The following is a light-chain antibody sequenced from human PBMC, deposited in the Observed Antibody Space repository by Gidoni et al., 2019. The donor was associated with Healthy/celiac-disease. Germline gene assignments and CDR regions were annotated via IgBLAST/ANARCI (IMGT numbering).Light chain of an antibody. Sequence: EIFFTKSPGTLSLSPGERATLSCRASQSVSSSYLAWYQQKPGQAPRLLIYGASSRATGIPDRFSGSGSGTDFTLTISRLEPEDFAVYYCQQYGSSPDTFGQGTKLEIK. V-gene: IGKV3-20*01. CDR3: QQYGSSPDT. CDR2: GAS. J-gene: IGKJ2*01. CDR1: QSVSSSY.